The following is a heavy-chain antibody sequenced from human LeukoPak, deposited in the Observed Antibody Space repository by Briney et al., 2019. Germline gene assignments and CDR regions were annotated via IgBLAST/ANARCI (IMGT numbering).Heavy chain of an antibody. CDR1: GFTFSSYA. V-gene: IGHV3-23*01. Sequence: GGSLRLSCAASGFTFSSYAMSWVRQAPGKGLEWVSAISGSGGSTYYADSVKGRFTISRDNSKNTLYLQMNSLRAEDTAVYYCARDPIVVVPAAIDSAFDYWGQGTLVTVSS. CDR3: ARDPIVVVPAAIDSAFDY. CDR2: ISGSGGST. D-gene: IGHD2-2*01. J-gene: IGHJ4*02.